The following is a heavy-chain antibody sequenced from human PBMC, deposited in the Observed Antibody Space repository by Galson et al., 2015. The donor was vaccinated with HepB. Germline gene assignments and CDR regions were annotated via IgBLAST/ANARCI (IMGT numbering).Heavy chain of an antibody. Sequence: SLRLSCAASGFTFSSYGMHWVRQAPGKGLEWVAFIRYDGSNKYYADSVKGRFTISRDNSKNTLYLQMNSLRAEDTAVYYCAKSIPNGIGYSSSWYGRGFDCWGQGTLVTVSS. V-gene: IGHV3-30*02. CDR3: AKSIPNGIGYSSSWYGRGFDC. CDR2: IRYDGSNK. D-gene: IGHD6-13*01. CDR1: GFTFSSYG. J-gene: IGHJ4*02.